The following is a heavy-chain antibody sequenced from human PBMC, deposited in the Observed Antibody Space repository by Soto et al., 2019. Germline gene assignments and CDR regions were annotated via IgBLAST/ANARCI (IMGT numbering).Heavy chain of an antibody. Sequence: PSETLSLTCTVSGGSISSYYWSWIRQPPGKGLEWIGYIYYSGSTNYDPSLKSRVTISVDTSKNQFSLKLSSVTAADTAVYYCARDRSYDSSGSRGYYGMDVWGQGTTVTVSS. CDR2: IYYSGST. J-gene: IGHJ6*02. CDR3: ARDRSYDSSGSRGYYGMDV. D-gene: IGHD3-22*01. V-gene: IGHV4-59*01. CDR1: GGSISSYY.